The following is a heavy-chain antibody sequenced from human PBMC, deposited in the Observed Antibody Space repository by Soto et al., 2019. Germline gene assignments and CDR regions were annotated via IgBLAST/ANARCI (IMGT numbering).Heavy chain of an antibody. V-gene: IGHV2-5*02. J-gene: IGHJ4*02. CDR1: GFTLNTSGVR. Sequence: QITLEESGPTLLKPTQTLTLTCTFSGFTLNTSGVRVDWIRQPPGKALEGLALIYWDGDKRYSPSRKSRLTITKDTSNTQVVLSLTNMAPADTATYYCVHAIKGSGSYYKGYFFDSWGQGTLVTVSS. CDR3: VHAIKGSGSYYKGYFFDS. CDR2: IYWDGDK. D-gene: IGHD3-10*01.